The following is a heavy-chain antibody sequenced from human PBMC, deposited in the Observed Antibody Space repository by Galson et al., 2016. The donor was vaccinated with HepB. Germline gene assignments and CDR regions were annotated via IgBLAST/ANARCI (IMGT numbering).Heavy chain of an antibody. V-gene: IGHV3-7*01. J-gene: IGHJ6*02. CDR3: ARDRKLVGATHQGNYYYYYGMDV. Sequence: SLRLSCAASGFTFNSYWMSWVRQAPGKGLEWVASIKQDGSEKYYVDSVKGRFTISRDNAKSSLYLQMNSLRAEDTAVYYCARDRKLVGATHQGNYYYYYGMDVWGQGTTVTVSS. D-gene: IGHD1-26*01. CDR1: GFTFNSYW. CDR2: IKQDGSEK.